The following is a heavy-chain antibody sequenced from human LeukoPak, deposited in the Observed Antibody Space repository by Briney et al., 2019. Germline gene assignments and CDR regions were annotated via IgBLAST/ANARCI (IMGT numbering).Heavy chain of an antibody. CDR2: INPNSGGT. V-gene: IGHV1-2*02. CDR3: AREPASGDWFDY. CDR1: GYIFIDYE. Sequence: GASVKVSCKASGYIFIDYEINWVRQASGQGFEWMGWINPNSGGTNYAQKFQGRVTMTRDTSISTAYMELSRLRSDDTAVYYCAREPASGDWFDYWGQGTLVTVSS. D-gene: IGHD3-9*01. J-gene: IGHJ4*02.